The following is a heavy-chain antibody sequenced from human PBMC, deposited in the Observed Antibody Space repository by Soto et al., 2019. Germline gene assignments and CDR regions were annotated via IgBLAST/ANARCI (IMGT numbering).Heavy chain of an antibody. CDR2: ISAHNGNT. CDR3: ARGRYGDY. V-gene: IGHV1-18*01. Sequence: QVHLVQSGAEVKKPGASVKVSCKGSGYIFTTYGITWVRQAPGQGLEWMGWISAHNGNTNYAQKLQGRVTVTRDTYTSTDYMELRNLTSDDTAVYYCARGRYGDYWGQGALVTVSS. CDR1: GYIFTTYG. D-gene: IGHD1-1*01. J-gene: IGHJ4*02.